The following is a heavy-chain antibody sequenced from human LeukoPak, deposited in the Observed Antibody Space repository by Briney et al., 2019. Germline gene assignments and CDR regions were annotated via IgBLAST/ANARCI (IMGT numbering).Heavy chain of an antibody. CDR1: GFTFDDYA. CDR2: ISWNSGSI. CDR3: AKGGPGYYYYGMDV. J-gene: IGHJ6*02. Sequence: GRSLRLSCAASGFTFDDYAMHWVRQAPGKGLEWVSGISWNSGSIGYADSVKGRFTISRDNAKNSLYLQMNSLRAEDTALYYCAKGGPGYYYYGMDVWGQGTTVTVSS. V-gene: IGHV3-9*01.